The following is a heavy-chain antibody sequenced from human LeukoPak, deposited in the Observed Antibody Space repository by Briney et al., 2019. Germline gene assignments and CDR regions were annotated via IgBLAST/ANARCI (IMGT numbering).Heavy chain of an antibody. J-gene: IGHJ5*02. CDR3: ARAGSERYNWFDP. D-gene: IGHD3-10*01. CDR2: IIPIFGTA. CDR1: GGTFSCYA. V-gene: IGHV1-69*05. Sequence: ASVKVSCKASGGTFSCYAISWVRQAPGKGLDWMGGIIPIFGTAHYAQKFQGRVTITTDESTSTDYMELSSRRSEDTAVYYCARAGSERYNWFDPWGQGTLVTVSS.